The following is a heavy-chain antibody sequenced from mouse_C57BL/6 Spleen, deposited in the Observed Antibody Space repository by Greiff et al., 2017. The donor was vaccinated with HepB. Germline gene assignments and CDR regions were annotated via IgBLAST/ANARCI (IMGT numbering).Heavy chain of an antibody. V-gene: IGHV1-64*01. CDR3: ARALITTVRVSYFDY. CDR2: IHPNSGST. D-gene: IGHD1-1*01. J-gene: IGHJ2*01. CDR1: GYTFTSYW. Sequence: VKLQQPGAELVKPGASVKLSCKASGYTFTSYWMHWVKQRPGQGLEWIGMIHPNSGSTNYNEKFKSKATLTVDKSSSTAYMQLSSLTSEDSAVYYCARALITTVRVSYFDYWGQGTTLTVSS.